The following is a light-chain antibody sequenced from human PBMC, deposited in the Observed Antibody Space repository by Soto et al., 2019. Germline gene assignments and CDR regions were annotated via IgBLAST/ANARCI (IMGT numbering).Light chain of an antibody. V-gene: IGKV1-17*01. J-gene: IGKJ1*01. Sequence: DIQMTQSPSSLSASVGDRVTISCRASQGIRTDLVWYQQRPGKAPQRLIYGASSLHSGVPTRFSGSGSGTEFTLTISSLQPEDFATYYCLQRYSYPQTFGQGTTVEIK. CDR2: GAS. CDR3: LQRYSYPQT. CDR1: QGIRTD.